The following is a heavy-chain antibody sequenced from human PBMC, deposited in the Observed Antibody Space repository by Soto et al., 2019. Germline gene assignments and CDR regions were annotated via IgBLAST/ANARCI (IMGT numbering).Heavy chain of an antibody. J-gene: IGHJ4*02. CDR3: AHSRYSRSSFDY. CDR2: IYWDDDK. V-gene: IGHV2-5*02. Sequence: GPTLVNPTQTLTLTCTFSGFSLTSNDVGVGWIRQPPGKALEWLALIYWDDDKRYSPSLKSRLTITKDTSKNQVVLRMTNMDPVDTATYYCAHSRYSRSSFDYWGQGTLVTVSS. D-gene: IGHD6-6*01. CDR1: GFSLTSNDVG.